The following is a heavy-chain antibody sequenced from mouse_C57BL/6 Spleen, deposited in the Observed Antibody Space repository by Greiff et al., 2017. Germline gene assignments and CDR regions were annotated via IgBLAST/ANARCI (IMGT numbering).Heavy chain of an antibody. Sequence: EVNVVESGGGLVKPGGSLKLSCAASGFTFSDYGMHWVRQAPEKGLEWVAYISSGSSTIYYADTVKGRFTISRDNAKNTLFLQMTSLRCEDTAMYYCAPPTVVPVFAYWGQGTLVTVSA. J-gene: IGHJ3*01. D-gene: IGHD1-1*01. V-gene: IGHV5-17*01. CDR2: ISSGSSTI. CDR1: GFTFSDYG. CDR3: APPTVVPVFAY.